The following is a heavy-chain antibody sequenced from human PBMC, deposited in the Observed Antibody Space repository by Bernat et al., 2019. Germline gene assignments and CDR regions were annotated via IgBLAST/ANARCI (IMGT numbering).Heavy chain of an antibody. D-gene: IGHD2-15*01. V-gene: IGHV3-11*01. CDR3: ARDIVVVVAATYYYYYGMDV. J-gene: IGHJ6*02. Sequence: QVQLVESGGGLVKPGGSLRLSCAASGFTFSDYYMSWIRQAPGKGLEWVSYISSSGSTIYYADSVKGRFTISRDNAKNSLYLQMNSLRAEDTAVYYCARDIVVVVAATYYYYYGMDVWGLGTTVTVSS. CDR2: ISSSGSTI. CDR1: GFTFSDYY.